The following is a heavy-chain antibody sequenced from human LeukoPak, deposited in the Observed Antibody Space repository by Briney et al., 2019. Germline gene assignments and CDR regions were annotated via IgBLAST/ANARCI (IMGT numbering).Heavy chain of an antibody. CDR3: ARGLDYGDYGRYAFDI. CDR1: GFTFSSYV. CDR2: ISSNGGST. Sequence: GGSLRLSCAASGFTFSSYVMHWVRQAPGKGLEYVSAISSNGGSTYYVNSVKGRFTISRDDSKNTLYLQMGSLRAEYMAVYYCARGLDYGDYGRYAFDIWGQGTMVTVSS. D-gene: IGHD4-17*01. V-gene: IGHV3-64*01. J-gene: IGHJ3*02.